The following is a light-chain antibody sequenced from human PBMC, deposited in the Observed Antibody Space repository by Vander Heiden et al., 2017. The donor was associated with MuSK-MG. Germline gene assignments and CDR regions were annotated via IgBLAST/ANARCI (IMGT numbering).Light chain of an antibody. CDR1: SSNIGAAYD. CDR2: GNS. CDR3: QSFDSGLSAVV. J-gene: IGLJ2*01. Sequence: QSVLTQPPSVSGAPGQRVTISCTGSSSNIGAAYDVHWYQQIPGTAPKLLIYGNSNRPSGVPDRFSGSKSGTSASLAITGLQTEDEADYYCQSFDSGLSAVVFGGGTRLTVL. V-gene: IGLV1-40*01.